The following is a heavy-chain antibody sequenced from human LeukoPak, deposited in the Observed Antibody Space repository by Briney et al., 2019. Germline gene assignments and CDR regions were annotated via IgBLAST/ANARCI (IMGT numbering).Heavy chain of an antibody. V-gene: IGHV4-39*01. CDR1: GGSISSSNYY. D-gene: IGHD2-8*01. CDR2: LYYSGST. Sequence: SETLSLTCTASGGSISSSNYYWGWIRQPPGKGLEWIGSLYYSGSTYYNPSLKSRVAISVDTSKNQFSLKLRSVTAADTAVYYCARPRSRVSWFDPWGQGTLVTVSS. J-gene: IGHJ5*02. CDR3: ARPRSRVSWFDP.